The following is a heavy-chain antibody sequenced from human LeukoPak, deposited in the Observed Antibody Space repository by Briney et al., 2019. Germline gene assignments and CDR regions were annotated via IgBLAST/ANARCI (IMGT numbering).Heavy chain of an antibody. CDR3: AKDHYDYVWGSYRIYYFDY. J-gene: IGHJ4*02. CDR1: GFTFSSYA. Sequence: GGSLRLSCAASGFTFSSYAMNWVRQAPGKGLEWVSAISGSGGSTYYADSVKGRFTIPRDNSKNTLYLQMNSLRAEGTAVYYCAKDHYDYVWGSYRIYYFDYWGEGTLVTVSS. CDR2: ISGSGGST. D-gene: IGHD3-16*02. V-gene: IGHV3-23*01.